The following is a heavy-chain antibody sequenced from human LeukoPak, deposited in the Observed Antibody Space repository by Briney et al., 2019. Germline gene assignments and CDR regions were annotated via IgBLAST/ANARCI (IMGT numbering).Heavy chain of an antibody. J-gene: IGHJ4*02. Sequence: PSETLSLTCTVSGVSVSSYYWTWIRQPAGKGLEWIGRIYTSGSTNYNPSLKSRVTISVDTSKNQFSLKLSSVTAADTAVYYCARYVWGSYPTFEDYWGQGTLVTVSS. CDR1: GVSVSSYY. CDR2: IYTSGST. V-gene: IGHV4-4*07. D-gene: IGHD3-16*02. CDR3: ARYVWGSYPTFEDY.